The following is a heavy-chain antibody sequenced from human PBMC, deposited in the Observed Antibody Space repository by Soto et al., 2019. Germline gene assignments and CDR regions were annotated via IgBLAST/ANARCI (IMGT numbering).Heavy chain of an antibody. Sequence: PSETLSLTCSFSVDSISTVDYFCAWIRQPPGQALEYIGYIYKSATTYYNPSFESRVAISLDTSKSQFSLNVTSVTAADTAVYFCARGRYCLTGRCSTNWFDSWGQGTLVTVSS. CDR2: IYKSATT. CDR1: VDSISTVDYF. D-gene: IGHD2-15*01. J-gene: IGHJ5*01. CDR3: ARGRYCLTGRCSTNWFDS. V-gene: IGHV4-30-4*01.